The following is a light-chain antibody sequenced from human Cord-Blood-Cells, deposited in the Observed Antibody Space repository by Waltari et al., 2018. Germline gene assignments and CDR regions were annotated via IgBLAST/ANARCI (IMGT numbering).Light chain of an antibody. CDR3: QSYDSSNWV. J-gene: IGLJ3*02. V-gene: IGLV6-57*03. CDR2: EEN. CDR1: SGSIASNY. Sequence: NFMLTQPHSVSESPGKTVTISCTRSSGSIASNYVQWYQQRPGSAPPTVIYEENQSPSGVPDRFSGSIDSSSNSASLTISGLKTEYEADYYCQSYDSSNWVFGGGTKLTVL.